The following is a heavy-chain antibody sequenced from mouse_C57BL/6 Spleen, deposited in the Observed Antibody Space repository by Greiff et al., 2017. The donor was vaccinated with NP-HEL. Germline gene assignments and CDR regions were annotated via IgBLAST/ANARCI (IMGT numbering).Heavy chain of an antibody. CDR1: GFSLTSYG. J-gene: IGHJ3*01. V-gene: IGHV2-6*01. D-gene: IGHD3-2*02. CDR2: IWGVGST. CDR3: ATIDSSGSWFAY. Sequence: VKLMESGPGLVAPSQSLSITCTVSGFSLTSYGVDWVRQSPGKGLEWLGVIWGVGSTNYNSALKSRLSISKDNSKSQVFLKMNSLQTDDTAMYYCATIDSSGSWFAYWGQGTLVTVSA.